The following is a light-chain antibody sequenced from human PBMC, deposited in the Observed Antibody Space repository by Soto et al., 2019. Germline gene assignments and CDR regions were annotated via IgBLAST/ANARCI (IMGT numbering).Light chain of an antibody. Sequence: DIQMTQSPSSVSASVGDRVTITCRASQGISTWLAWYQQKPGKAPKLLIFAASRLQSGVPSRFGGSGSGTAFTLTINSLQPEDFATYFCQQANSFPPTFGQGTKLEIK. CDR2: AAS. CDR3: QQANSFPPT. J-gene: IGKJ2*01. CDR1: QGISTW. V-gene: IGKV1-12*01.